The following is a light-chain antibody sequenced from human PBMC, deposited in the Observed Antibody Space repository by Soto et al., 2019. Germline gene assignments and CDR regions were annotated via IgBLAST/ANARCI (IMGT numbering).Light chain of an antibody. Sequence: DIQMTQSPSSLSASLGDRVTITCRASQKIISYMNWYQQKPGKAPKFLIYATSSLQSGVPSRFSGSGSGTDFTLTISSLQPEDFATYYCQQSYSTPYTFGQGTKLEIK. J-gene: IGKJ2*01. V-gene: IGKV1-39*01. CDR3: QQSYSTPYT. CDR2: ATS. CDR1: QKIISY.